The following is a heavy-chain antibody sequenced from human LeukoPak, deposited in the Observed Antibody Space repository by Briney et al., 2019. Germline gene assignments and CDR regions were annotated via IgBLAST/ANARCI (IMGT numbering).Heavy chain of an antibody. Sequence: ASVKVSCKASGYTFTGYYMHWVRQAPGQGLEWMGWINPNSGCTNYAQKFQGRVTMTRDTSISTAYMELSRLRSDDTAVYYCAREYDIVVVVAAIWFDPWGQGTLVTVSS. J-gene: IGHJ5*02. D-gene: IGHD2-15*01. CDR1: GYTFTGYY. CDR2: INPNSGCT. V-gene: IGHV1-2*02. CDR3: AREYDIVVVVAAIWFDP.